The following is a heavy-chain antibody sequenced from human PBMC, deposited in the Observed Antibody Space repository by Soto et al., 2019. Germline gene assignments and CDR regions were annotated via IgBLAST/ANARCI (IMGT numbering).Heavy chain of an antibody. J-gene: IGHJ4*02. V-gene: IGHV3-33*01. CDR2: IWYDGSNK. CDR3: ARFRDTAMPDY. Sequence: GGSLRLSCAASGFTFSSYGMHWVRQAPGKGLEWVAVIWYDGSNKYYADSVKGRFTISRDNSKNTLYLQMNSLRAEDTAVYYCARFRDTAMPDYWGQGTLVTVSS. CDR1: GFTFSSYG. D-gene: IGHD5-18*01.